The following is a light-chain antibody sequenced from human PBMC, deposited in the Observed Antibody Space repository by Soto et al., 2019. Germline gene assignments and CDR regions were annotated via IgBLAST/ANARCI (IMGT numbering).Light chain of an antibody. CDR1: QSVSSY. J-gene: IGKJ1*01. Sequence: EIVMTQSPAVLSVSPGERATLSCRASQSVSSYLAWYQQKPGQAPRLLIYGASSRATGIPDRFSGSGSGADFTLTISRLEPEDFAVYYCQQYNNWPPWTFGQGTKVDIK. V-gene: IGKV3D-15*01. CDR2: GAS. CDR3: QQYNNWPPWT.